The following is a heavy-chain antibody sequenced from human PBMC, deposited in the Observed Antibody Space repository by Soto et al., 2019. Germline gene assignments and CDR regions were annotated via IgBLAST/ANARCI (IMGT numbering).Heavy chain of an antibody. CDR2: FDPEDGET. V-gene: IGHV1-24*01. Sequence: ASVKVSCKVSGYTLTELSMHWVRQAPGKGLEWMGGFDPEDGETIYAQKFQGRVTMTEDTSTDTAYMELSSLRSEDTAVYYCATGPRFVVADKEPNYYYYYYMDVWRKGTTVTVSS. CDR3: ATGPRFVVADKEPNYYYYYYMDV. D-gene: IGHD2-15*01. J-gene: IGHJ6*03. CDR1: GYTLTELS.